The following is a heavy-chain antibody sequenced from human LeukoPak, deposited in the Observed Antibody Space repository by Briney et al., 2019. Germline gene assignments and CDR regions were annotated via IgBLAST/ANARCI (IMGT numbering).Heavy chain of an antibody. Sequence: GGSLRLSCAASGFTFSNYAMSWVRQAPGKGLEWVSAFSGSGVSTHYADSVKGRFTISRDNSKNTLYLQMNSLRAGDTAVYYCARGLRYFDWLHHDAFDIWGQGQWSPSLQ. CDR3: ARGLRYFDWLHHDAFDI. CDR1: GFTFSNYA. CDR2: FSGSGVST. V-gene: IGHV3-23*01. D-gene: IGHD3-9*01. J-gene: IGHJ3*02.